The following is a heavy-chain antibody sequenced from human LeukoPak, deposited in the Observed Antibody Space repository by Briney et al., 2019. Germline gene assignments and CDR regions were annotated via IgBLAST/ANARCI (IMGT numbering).Heavy chain of an antibody. Sequence: PSETLSLTCTVSGGSISSYYWSWIRQPPGKGLEWIAYIYYSGSTNYNPSLKSRVTISVDTSKNQFSLKLSSVTAADTAVYYCARASRWQGFDYWGQGTLVTVSS. J-gene: IGHJ4*02. CDR2: IYYSGST. D-gene: IGHD4-23*01. CDR1: GGSISSYY. CDR3: ARASRWQGFDY. V-gene: IGHV4-59*01.